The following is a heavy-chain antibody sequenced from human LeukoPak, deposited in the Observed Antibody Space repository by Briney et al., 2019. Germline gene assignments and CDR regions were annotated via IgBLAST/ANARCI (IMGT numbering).Heavy chain of an antibody. Sequence: PSETLSLTCAVSGYSVSSSSYYWSWIRQPPGKGLEWIGEINHSGSTNYNPSLKSRVTISVDTSKNQFSLKLSSVTAADTAVYYCARGLPGIWGQGTLVTVSS. CDR1: GYSVSSSSYY. CDR2: INHSGST. CDR3: ARGLPGI. D-gene: IGHD7-27*01. V-gene: IGHV4-39*07. J-gene: IGHJ4*02.